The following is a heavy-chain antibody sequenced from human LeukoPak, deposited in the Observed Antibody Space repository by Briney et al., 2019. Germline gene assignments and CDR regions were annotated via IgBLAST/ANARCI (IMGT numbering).Heavy chain of an antibody. J-gene: IGHJ3*02. CDR3: ARDRGSSWYNDAFDI. CDR1: GGSISSSGYY. D-gene: IGHD6-13*01. CDR2: MYYSGST. Sequence: ASETLSLTCTVSGGSISSSGYYWGWIRQPPGKGLEWIGSMYYSGSTYYNPSLKSRVTISVDTSKNHFSLKLSSVTAADTAVYYCARDRGSSWYNDAFDIWGQGTMVTVSS. V-gene: IGHV4-39*07.